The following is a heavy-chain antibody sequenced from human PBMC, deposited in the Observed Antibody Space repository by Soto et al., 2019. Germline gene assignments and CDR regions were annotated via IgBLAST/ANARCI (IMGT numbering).Heavy chain of an antibody. Sequence: GASVKVSCKASDYTFTRYGISWVRQAPGQGLEWMGSISGYNGDTNYSQKFQGRVTITRDTSASTAYMELSSLRSEDTAVYYCARGYYYDSSGYPYFDYWGQGTLVTVSS. J-gene: IGHJ4*02. CDR2: ISGYNGDT. D-gene: IGHD3-22*01. CDR3: ARGYYYDSSGYPYFDY. CDR1: DYTFTRYG. V-gene: IGHV1-18*01.